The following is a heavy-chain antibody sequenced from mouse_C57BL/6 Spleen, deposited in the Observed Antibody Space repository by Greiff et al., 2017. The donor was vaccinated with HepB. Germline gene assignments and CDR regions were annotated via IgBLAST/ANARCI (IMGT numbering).Heavy chain of an antibody. CDR1: GFTFSSYG. CDR2: ISSGGSYT. J-gene: IGHJ4*01. Sequence: EVQRVESGGDLVKPGGSLKLSCAASGFTFSSYGMSWVRQTPDKRLEWVATISSGGSYTYYPDSVKGRFTISRDNAKNTLYLQMSSLKSEDTAMYYCARPYYDYDLYAMDYWGQGTSVTVSS. V-gene: IGHV5-6*01. CDR3: ARPYYDYDLYAMDY. D-gene: IGHD2-4*01.